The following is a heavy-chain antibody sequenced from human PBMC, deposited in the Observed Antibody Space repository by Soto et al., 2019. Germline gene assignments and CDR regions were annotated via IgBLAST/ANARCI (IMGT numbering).Heavy chain of an antibody. Sequence: SETLSLTCTVSGGSISSSSYYWGWIRQPPGKGLEWIGSIYYSGSTYYNPSLKSRVTISVDTSKNQFSLKLSSVTAADTAVYYCARLQRAPIREYYCYYGMDVWGPGTTVTVSS. V-gene: IGHV4-39*01. CDR3: ARLQRAPIREYYCYYGMDV. D-gene: IGHD1-26*01. J-gene: IGHJ6*02. CDR2: IYYSGST. CDR1: GGSISSSSYY.